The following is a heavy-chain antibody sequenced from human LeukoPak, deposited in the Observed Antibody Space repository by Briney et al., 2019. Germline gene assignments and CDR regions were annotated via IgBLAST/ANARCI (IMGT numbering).Heavy chain of an antibody. CDR2: TYTSGST. CDR3: ARVRGEQLAHFDY. Sequence: SSQTLSLTCTVSGGSISSGSYYWSWIRQPAGKGLEWIGRTYTSGSTNYNPSLKSRVTISVDTSKNQFSLKLSSVTVADTAVYYCARVRGEQLAHFDYWGQGTLVTVSS. D-gene: IGHD6-6*01. V-gene: IGHV4-61*02. J-gene: IGHJ4*02. CDR1: GGSISSGSYY.